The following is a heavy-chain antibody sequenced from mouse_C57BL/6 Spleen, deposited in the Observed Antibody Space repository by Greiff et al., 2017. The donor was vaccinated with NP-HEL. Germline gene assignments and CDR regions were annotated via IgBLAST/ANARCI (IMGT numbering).Heavy chain of an antibody. CDR1: GYTFTSYW. V-gene: IGHV1-69*01. CDR2: IDPSDSYT. CDR3: ARIVLREYYFDY. J-gene: IGHJ2*01. Sequence: QVHVKQPGAELVMPGASVKLSCKASGYTFTSYWMHWVKQRPGQGLEWIGEIDPSDSYTNYNQKFKGKSTLTVDKSSSTAYMQLSSLTSEDSAVYYCARIVLREYYFDYWGQGTTLTVSS. D-gene: IGHD1-1*01.